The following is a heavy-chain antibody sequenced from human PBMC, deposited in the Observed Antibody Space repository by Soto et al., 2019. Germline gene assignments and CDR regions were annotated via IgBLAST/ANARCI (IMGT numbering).Heavy chain of an antibody. Sequence: PSETLSLTCTVSGGSMSSHYWSWIRQPPGKGLEWIGYIYYSGSTNYNPSLKSRVTISVDTSKNQFSLKLSSVTAADTAVYYCARIVRDTGWFDPWGQGTLVTVSS. CDR3: ARIVRDTGWFDP. J-gene: IGHJ5*02. V-gene: IGHV4-59*11. D-gene: IGHD5-18*01. CDR2: IYYSGST. CDR1: GGSMSSHY.